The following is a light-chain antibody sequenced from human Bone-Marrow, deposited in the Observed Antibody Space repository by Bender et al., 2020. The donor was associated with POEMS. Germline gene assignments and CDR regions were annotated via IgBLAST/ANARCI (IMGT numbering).Light chain of an antibody. CDR1: SNDVGGFNY. CDR2: DVT. J-gene: IGLJ2*01. V-gene: IGLV2-11*01. CDR3: CSYAGSSTYVV. Sequence: QSALTQPRSVSGSPGQSVTISCTGTSNDVGGFNYVSWYQHHPGKAPKLLIYDVTKRPSGVSNRFSGSKFGNTASLTISGLQAEDEADYYCCSYAGSSTYVVFGGGTKLTVL.